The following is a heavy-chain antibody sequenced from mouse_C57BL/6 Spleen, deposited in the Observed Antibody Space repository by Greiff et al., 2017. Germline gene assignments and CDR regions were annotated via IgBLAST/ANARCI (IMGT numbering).Heavy chain of an antibody. D-gene: IGHD2-13*01. CDR1: GYTFTSYW. J-gene: IGHJ1*03. Sequence: QVQLQQSGAELVMPGASVKLSCKASGYTFTSYWMHWVKQSPGQGLEWIGEIDTSGSYTNYNQKLKGKSTFTVDTSSSTAYKQLSSLTAEDSAVYCCARGELYWYFDVWGTGTTVTVSS. CDR3: ARGELYWYFDV. CDR2: IDTSGSYT. V-gene: IGHV1-69*01.